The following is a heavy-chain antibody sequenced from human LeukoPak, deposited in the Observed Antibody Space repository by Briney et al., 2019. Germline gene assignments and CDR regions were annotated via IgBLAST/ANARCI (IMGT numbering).Heavy chain of an antibody. J-gene: IGHJ4*02. V-gene: IGHV1-2*02. D-gene: IGHD2-15*01. CDR1: GYTFTGYY. CDR2: INPNSGGT. Sequence: GASVKVSCKASGYTFTGYYIHWVRQAPGQGLEWMGWINPNSGGTNYAQKFQGRVTMTRDTSISTAYMELSRLRSDDTAVYYCARYYCSGGSCYFDYWGQGTLVTVSS. CDR3: ARYYCSGGSCYFDY.